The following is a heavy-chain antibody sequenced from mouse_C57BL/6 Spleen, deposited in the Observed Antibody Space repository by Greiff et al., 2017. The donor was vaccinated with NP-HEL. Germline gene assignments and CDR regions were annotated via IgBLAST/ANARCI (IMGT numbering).Heavy chain of an antibody. CDR3: AREDYYGSSWGYFDY. V-gene: IGHV1-64*01. D-gene: IGHD1-1*01. CDR2: IHPNSGST. J-gene: IGHJ2*01. CDR1: GYTFTSYW. Sequence: VQLKQPGAELVKPGASVKLSCKASGYTFTSYWMHWVKQRPGQGLEWIGMIHPNSGSTNYNEKFKSKATLTVDKSSSTAYMQLSSLTSEDSAVYYCAREDYYGSSWGYFDYWGQGTTLTVSS.